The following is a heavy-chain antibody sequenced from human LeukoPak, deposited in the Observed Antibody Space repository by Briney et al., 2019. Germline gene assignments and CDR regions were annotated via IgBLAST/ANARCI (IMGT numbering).Heavy chain of an antibody. CDR1: GASISTGGFY. J-gene: IGHJ3*02. D-gene: IGHD3-16*01. V-gene: IGHV4-31*09. Sequence: SETLSLPCTISGASISTGGFYWTWIRQPPGEGLEWIGYIYYTGSVDYNASLKSRVTISVDTSKNQFSLKLSSVTAADTAVYYCRGVGAFDIWGQGTMVTVSS. CDR3: RGVGAFDI. CDR2: IYYTGSV.